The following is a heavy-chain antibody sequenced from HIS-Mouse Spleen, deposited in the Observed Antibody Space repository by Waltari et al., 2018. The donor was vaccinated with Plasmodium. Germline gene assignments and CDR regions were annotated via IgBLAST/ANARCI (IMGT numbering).Heavy chain of an antibody. CDR2: IYYSGST. Sequence: QLQLQESGPGLVKPSETLSLTCTVSGGSISSSSYYWGWFRQPPGKGLAWIGSIYYSGSTYYNPSLKSRVTISVDTSKNQFSRKLSSVTAADTAVYYCARDRITGTSYFDYWGQGTLVTVSS. D-gene: IGHD1-7*01. CDR3: ARDRITGTSYFDY. J-gene: IGHJ4*02. V-gene: IGHV4-39*07. CDR1: GGSISSSSYY.